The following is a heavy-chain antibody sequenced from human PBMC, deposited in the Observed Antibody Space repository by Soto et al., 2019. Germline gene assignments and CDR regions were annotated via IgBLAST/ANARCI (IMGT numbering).Heavy chain of an antibody. CDR3: ARSESYYDFWSGYFRPYGMDV. Sequence: QVQLVQSGAEVKKPGASVKVSCKASGYTFTSYGISWVRQAPGQGLEWMGWISAYNGNTNYAQKLQGRVTMTTDTSTXXAXMXXRSLRSDDTAVYYCARSESYYDFWSGYFRPYGMDVWGQGTTVTVSS. D-gene: IGHD3-3*01. V-gene: IGHV1-18*01. CDR1: GYTFTSYG. J-gene: IGHJ6*02. CDR2: ISAYNGNT.